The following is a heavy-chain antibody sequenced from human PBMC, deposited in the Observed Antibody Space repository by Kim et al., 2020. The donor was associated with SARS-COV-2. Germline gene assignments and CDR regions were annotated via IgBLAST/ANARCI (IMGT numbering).Heavy chain of an antibody. J-gene: IGHJ5*02. V-gene: IGHV3-23*01. D-gene: IGHD3-3*01. Sequence: GGSLRLSCAASGFTFSSYAMSWVRQAPGKGLEWVSAISGSGGSTYYADSVKGRFTISRDNSKNTLYLQMNSLRAEDTAVYYCAKEGLFGVVPLNWFDPWGQGTLVTVSS. CDR3: AKEGLFGVVPLNWFDP. CDR1: GFTFSSYA. CDR2: ISGSGGST.